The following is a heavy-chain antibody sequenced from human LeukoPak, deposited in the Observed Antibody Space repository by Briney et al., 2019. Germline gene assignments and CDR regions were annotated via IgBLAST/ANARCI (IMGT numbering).Heavy chain of an antibody. D-gene: IGHD4-17*01. CDR1: GFTFSSYA. CDR2: IKQDGSET. CDR3: ARDGDYIMPPFDY. V-gene: IGHV3-7*01. Sequence: SGGSLRLSCAASGFTFSSYAMSWVRQAPGKGLEWVANIKQDGSETHYVDSVKGRFTISRDNARNSVYLQMNSLSDDDTAVYYCARDGDYIMPPFDYWGQGILVTVSS. J-gene: IGHJ4*02.